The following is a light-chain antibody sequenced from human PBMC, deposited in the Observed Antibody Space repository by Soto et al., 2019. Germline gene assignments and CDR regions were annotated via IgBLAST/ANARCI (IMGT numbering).Light chain of an antibody. CDR1: GSDIGAYNY. J-gene: IGLJ1*01. V-gene: IGLV2-14*01. CDR2: GGT. Sequence: QSALTQPASVSGSPGQSITISCTGSGSDIGAYNYVSWYQQHPGKAPKLLIHGGTRRPSGVSSRFSASKSAYTASLTISGLQAEDEANYYCSSFTTSYFYVFGPGTKVTVL. CDR3: SSFTTSYFYV.